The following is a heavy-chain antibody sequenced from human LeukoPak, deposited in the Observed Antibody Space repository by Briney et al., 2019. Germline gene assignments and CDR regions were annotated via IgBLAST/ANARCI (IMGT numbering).Heavy chain of an antibody. CDR2: INPANGYA. D-gene: IGHD6-13*01. J-gene: IGHJ4*02. CDR1: GYTFTSYA. Sequence: GASVKVSCKASGYTFTSYAIHWVRQAPGQTLERLGWINPANGYAKYSQELQGRVTITRDTSASAAYLELSSLRSEDTAVYYCARAQGESSSWYFARGGFDYWGQGTLVTVSS. V-gene: IGHV1-3*03. CDR3: ARAQGESSSWYFARGGFDY.